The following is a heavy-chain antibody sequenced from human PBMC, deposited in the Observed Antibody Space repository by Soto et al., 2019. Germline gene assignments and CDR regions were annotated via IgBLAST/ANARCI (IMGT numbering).Heavy chain of an antibody. V-gene: IGHV4-61*01. D-gene: IGHD3-10*01. CDR3: AAGQGSANADGSVPPYHFYGIDV. J-gene: IGHJ6*02. Sequence: QVQLRESGPGLVKPSATLSLTCTVSGDSVTGSSYYWSWVRPSPGKGLEWIAYIDYGDFTKYSPSLKSRVAISADASKTQFSLQLISVTAADTAVYFCAAGQGSANADGSVPPYHFYGIDVWGQGTTVTVSS. CDR2: IDYGDFT. CDR1: GDSVTGSSYY.